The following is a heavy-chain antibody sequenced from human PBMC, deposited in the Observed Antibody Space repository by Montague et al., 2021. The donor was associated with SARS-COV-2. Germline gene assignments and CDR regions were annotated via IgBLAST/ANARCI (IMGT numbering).Heavy chain of an antibody. D-gene: IGHD6-19*01. CDR2: IYYTGNT. CDR1: GGSITNNIDY. CDR3: ARDIAVAGLFDY. Sequence: SETLSLTCTVSGGSITNNIDYWAWIRQPPGKGLEWIGSIYYTGNTYYNPSLKSRVTISVDTSKNQFSLKLSSVTAADTAVYYCARDIAVAGLFDYWGQGTLVTVSS. V-gene: IGHV4-39*02. J-gene: IGHJ4*02.